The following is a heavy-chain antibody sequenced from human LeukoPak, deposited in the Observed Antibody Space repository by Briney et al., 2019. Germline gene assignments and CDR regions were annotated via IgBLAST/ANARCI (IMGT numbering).Heavy chain of an antibody. CDR1: GFTFLGSA. V-gene: IGHV3-73*01. CDR2: IRSKANSYAT. J-gene: IGHJ4*02. CDR3: TSHTRSIVATTRTDY. Sequence: HPAGSLKLSCAASGFTFLGSAMHCVRQASGKGREWVCRIRSKANSYATAYAASVKGRFTISRDDSKNTAYLQMNSLKTEDSAVYYCTSHTRSIVATTRTDYWGQGTLVTVSS. D-gene: IGHD5-12*01.